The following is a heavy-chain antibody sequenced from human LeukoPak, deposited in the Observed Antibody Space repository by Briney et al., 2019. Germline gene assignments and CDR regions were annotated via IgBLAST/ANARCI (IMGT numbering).Heavy chain of an antibody. D-gene: IGHD2-2*01. CDR2: IYYSGST. V-gene: IGHV4-59*01. J-gene: IGHJ3*02. CDR3: ASLVASWPGIDAFDI. CDR1: GGSISSYY. Sequence: SETLSLTCTVSGGSISSYYWSWIRQPPGKGLEWIGYIYYSGSTNYNPSLKSRVTISVDTSKNQFSLKLSSVTAADTAVYYCASLVASWPGIDAFDIWGQGTMVTVSS.